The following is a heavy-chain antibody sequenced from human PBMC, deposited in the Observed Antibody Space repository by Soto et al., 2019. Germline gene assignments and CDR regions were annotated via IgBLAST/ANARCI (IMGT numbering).Heavy chain of an antibody. CDR3: AKVSSSWYSGFFDL. Sequence: GGSLRLSCAASGLAFSSYGMHWVRQAPGKGLEWVSLISYDASSTYYADSVKGRFTISRDNFMNTVYLQMNTLRVEDTAVYYCAKVSSSWYSGFFDLWGQGTRVTVSS. CDR1: GLAFSSYG. D-gene: IGHD6-13*01. J-gene: IGHJ4*02. V-gene: IGHV3-30*18. CDR2: ISYDASST.